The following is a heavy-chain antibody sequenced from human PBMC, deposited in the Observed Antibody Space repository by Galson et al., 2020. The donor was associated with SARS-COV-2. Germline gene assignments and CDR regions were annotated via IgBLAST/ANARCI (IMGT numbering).Heavy chain of an antibody. CDR3: ARGALWAPLDS. Sequence: SETLSLTCTVSGASITGSYWNWIRHSPGDGLEWIGYIYSSGSTNYNPSLKSRVTISTDTSKNQFSLKMTSLTAADTAVYFCARGALWAPLDSWGQGTLVTVSS. D-gene: IGHD3-10*01. CDR1: GASITGSY. CDR2: IYSSGST. V-gene: IGHV4-59*13. J-gene: IGHJ4*02.